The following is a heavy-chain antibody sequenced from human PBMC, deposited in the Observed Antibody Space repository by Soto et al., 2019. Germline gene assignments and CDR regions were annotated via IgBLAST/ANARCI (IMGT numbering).Heavy chain of an antibody. CDR2: ISSSSSTI. V-gene: IGHV3-48*02. Sequence: GGSLRLSCAASGFTFSSYSMNWVRQAPEKGLEWVSYISSSSSTIYYADSVKGRFTISRDNAKNSLYLQMNSLRDEDTAVYYCARDYYDSSGYYGAIGYWGQGTLVTVSS. J-gene: IGHJ4*02. CDR1: GFTFSSYS. D-gene: IGHD3-22*01. CDR3: ARDYYDSSGYYGAIGY.